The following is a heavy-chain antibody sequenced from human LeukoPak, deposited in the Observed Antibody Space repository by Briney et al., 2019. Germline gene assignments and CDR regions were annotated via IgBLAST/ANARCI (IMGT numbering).Heavy chain of an antibody. J-gene: IGHJ6*02. Sequence: SETLSLTCAVSGGSISSGGYSWSWIRQPPGKGLEWIGYIYHSGSTYYNPSLKSRVTISVDRSKNQFSLKLSSVTAADTAVYYCARLNTAMGYYYGMDVWGQGTTDTVSS. D-gene: IGHD5-18*01. CDR2: IYHSGST. CDR1: GGSISSGGYS. CDR3: ARLNTAMGYYYGMDV. V-gene: IGHV4-30-2*01.